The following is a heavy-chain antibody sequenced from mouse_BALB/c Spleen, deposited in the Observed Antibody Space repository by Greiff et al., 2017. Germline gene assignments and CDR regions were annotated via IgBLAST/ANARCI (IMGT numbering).Heavy chain of an antibody. CDR1: GYAFSSYW. V-gene: IGHV1-80*01. Sequence: VKLVESGAELVRPGSSVKISCKASGYAFSSYWMNWVKQRPGQGLEWIGQIYPGDGDTNYNGKFKGKATLTADKSSSTAYMQLSSLTSEDSAVYFCARKYGYGNYVAWFAYWGQGTLVTVSA. CDR3: ARKYGYGNYVAWFAY. J-gene: IGHJ3*01. D-gene: IGHD2-1*01. CDR2: IYPGDGDT.